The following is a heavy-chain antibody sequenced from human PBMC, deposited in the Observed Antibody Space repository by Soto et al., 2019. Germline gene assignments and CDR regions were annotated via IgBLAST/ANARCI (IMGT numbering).Heavy chain of an antibody. Sequence: PGESLKISCKGSGYSFTSYWIGWVRQMPGKDLELMGIIYPGDSDTRYSLSFQGQVTISADKSISTAYLQWSSLKASDTAMYYCARGGIVVVPAAIGSHGMDVWGQGTTVTVSS. V-gene: IGHV5-51*01. J-gene: IGHJ6*02. CDR2: IYPGDSDT. D-gene: IGHD2-2*02. CDR1: GYSFTSYW. CDR3: ARGGIVVVPAAIGSHGMDV.